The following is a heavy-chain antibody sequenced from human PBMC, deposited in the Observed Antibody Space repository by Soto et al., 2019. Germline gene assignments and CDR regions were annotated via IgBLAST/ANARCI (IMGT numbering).Heavy chain of an antibody. D-gene: IGHD1-26*01. V-gene: IGHV3-30-3*01. Sequence: AGSLGLSCAASGFTFSGYAMHWFRQAPGKGLEWVAVISYDGSNKYYADSVKGRFTISRDNSKNTLYLQMNSLRAEDTAVYYCARGIVGATGWFDPWGQGTLVTVSS. CDR3: ARGIVGATGWFDP. J-gene: IGHJ5*02. CDR2: ISYDGSNK. CDR1: GFTFSGYA.